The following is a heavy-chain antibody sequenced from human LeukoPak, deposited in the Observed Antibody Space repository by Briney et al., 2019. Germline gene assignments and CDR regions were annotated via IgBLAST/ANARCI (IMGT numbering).Heavy chain of an antibody. CDR3: ARPGGGGSYPYYFDY. CDR2: INHSGST. Sequence: SETLSLTCAVYGGSFSGYYWSWIRQPPGKGLEWIGEINHSGSTNYNPSLKSRVTISVDTSKNQFSLKLSSVTAADTAVYYCARPGGGGSYPYYFDYWGQGTLVTVSS. J-gene: IGHJ4*02. CDR1: GGSFSGYY. D-gene: IGHD1-26*01. V-gene: IGHV4-34*01.